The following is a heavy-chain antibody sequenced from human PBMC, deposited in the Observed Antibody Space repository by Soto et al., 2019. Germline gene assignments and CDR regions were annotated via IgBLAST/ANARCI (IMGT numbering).Heavy chain of an antibody. J-gene: IGHJ4*02. CDR3: ASPPYNGFDY. V-gene: IGHV3-30-3*01. Sequence: RQAPGKGLEWVAVISYDGSNKYYADSVKGRFTISRDNSKNTLYLQMNSLRAEDTAVYYCASPPYNGFDYWGQGTLVTVSS. CDR2: ISYDGSNK. D-gene: IGHD1-1*01.